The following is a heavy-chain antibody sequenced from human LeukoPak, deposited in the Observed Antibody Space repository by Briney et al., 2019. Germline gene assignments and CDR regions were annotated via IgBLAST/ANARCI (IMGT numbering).Heavy chain of an antibody. CDR1: GGSISSYY. V-gene: IGHV4-59*01. D-gene: IGHD6-19*01. J-gene: IGHJ5*02. CDR2: IYYSGST. Sequence: SETLSLTCTVSGGSISSYYWSWIRQPPGKGLEWIGYIYYSGSTNYNPSLKSRVTISVDTSKNQFSLKLSSVTAADTAVYYCARGSSGWSKVSWFDPWGQGTLVTVSS. CDR3: ARGSSGWSKVSWFDP.